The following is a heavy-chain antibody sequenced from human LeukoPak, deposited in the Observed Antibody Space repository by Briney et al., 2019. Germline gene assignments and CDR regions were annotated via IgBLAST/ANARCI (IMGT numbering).Heavy chain of an antibody. CDR3: AKAPTALATTFDY. V-gene: IGHV3-30*18. J-gene: IGHJ4*02. D-gene: IGHD5-18*01. CDR1: GFTFSSYG. CDR2: ISYDGSIK. Sequence: GGSLRLSCAASGFTFSSYGMHWVRQAPGKGLEWVAVISYDGSIKHYADSVKGRFTISRDNSNNTLYLQMNSLRAEDTAVYYCAKAPTALATTFDYWGQGTLVTVSA.